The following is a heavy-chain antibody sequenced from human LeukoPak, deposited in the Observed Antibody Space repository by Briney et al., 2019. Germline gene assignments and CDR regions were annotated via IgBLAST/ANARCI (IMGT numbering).Heavy chain of an antibody. Sequence: PGRSLRLSCAASGFTFSSYAMHWVRQAPGKGLEWVAVISYDGSNKYYADSVKGRFTISRDNSKNTLYLQMNSLRAEDTAVYYCAKDGVVGAPADYWGQGTLVTVSS. CDR3: AKDGVVGAPADY. J-gene: IGHJ4*02. V-gene: IGHV3-30-3*01. D-gene: IGHD1-26*01. CDR2: ISYDGSNK. CDR1: GFTFSSYA.